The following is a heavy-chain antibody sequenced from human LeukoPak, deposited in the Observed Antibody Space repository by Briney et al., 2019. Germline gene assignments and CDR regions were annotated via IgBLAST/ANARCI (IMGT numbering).Heavy chain of an antibody. CDR1: GGSISSYY. CDR3: AREWYPDY. CDR2: IYYSGST. V-gene: IGHV4-59*01. J-gene: IGHJ4*02. Sequence: NPSETLSLTCTVSGGSISSYYWSWIRQPPGKGLEWIGYIYYSGSTNYNPSLKSRVTISVDTSKNQFSLKLSSVTAADTAVYYCAREWYPDYWGRGTLVTVSS. D-gene: IGHD2-15*01.